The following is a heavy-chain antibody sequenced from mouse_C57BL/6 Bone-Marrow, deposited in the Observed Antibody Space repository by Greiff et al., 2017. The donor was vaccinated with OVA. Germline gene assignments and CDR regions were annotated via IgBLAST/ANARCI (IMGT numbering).Heavy chain of an antibody. CDR1: GFTFSSYA. Sequence: DVKLVESGGGLVKPGGSLKLSCAASGFTFSSYAMSWVRQTPEKRLEWVATSSDGGSYTYYPDNVKGRFTISRDNAKNNLYLQMSHLKSEDTAMYYCARGAMDYWGQGTSVTVSS. J-gene: IGHJ4*01. CDR3: ARGAMDY. V-gene: IGHV5-4*03. CDR2: SSDGGSYT.